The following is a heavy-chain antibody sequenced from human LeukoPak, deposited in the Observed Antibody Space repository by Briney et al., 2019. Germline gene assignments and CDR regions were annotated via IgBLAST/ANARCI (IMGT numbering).Heavy chain of an antibody. V-gene: IGHV3-30-3*01. J-gene: IGHJ4*02. CDR2: ISYDGSNK. CDR1: GFTFSSYA. Sequence: PGRSLRLSCAASGFTFSSYAMHWVRQAPGKGLEWVAVISYDGSNKYYADSVKGRFTISRDNSKNTLYLQMNSLRAEDTAVYYRARAGYSYGPVDYWGQGTLVTVSS. CDR3: ARAGYSYGPVDY. D-gene: IGHD5-18*01.